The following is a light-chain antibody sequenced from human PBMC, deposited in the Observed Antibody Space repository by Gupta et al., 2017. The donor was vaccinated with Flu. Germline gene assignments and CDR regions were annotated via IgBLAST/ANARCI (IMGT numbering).Light chain of an antibody. CDR3: QSYDSSHWV. CDR1: SSNIGAGYD. Sequence: QSVLTQPPSVSGAPGQRVTISCTGSSSNIGAGYDVHWYQQLPGTAPKLLIYDNKNRPSGVPDRFSGSKSGTSASLAITGLQAEDEADYYCQSYDSSHWVFGGGTTLTVL. V-gene: IGLV1-40*01. CDR2: DNK. J-gene: IGLJ3*02.